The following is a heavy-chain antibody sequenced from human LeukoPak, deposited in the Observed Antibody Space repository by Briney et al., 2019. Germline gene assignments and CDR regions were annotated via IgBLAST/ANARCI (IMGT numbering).Heavy chain of an antibody. Sequence: GGSPRLSCVASGFTFSTYAMSWVRQAPGKGLEWVSSISASGGSTYHADSVKGRFTISRDNSKNTVHLQMNSLRADDTALYYCAKGALAAAGSGFEYWGQGTLVTVFS. J-gene: IGHJ4*02. D-gene: IGHD6-13*01. CDR1: GFTFSTYA. CDR3: AKGALAAAGSGFEY. V-gene: IGHV3-23*01. CDR2: ISASGGST.